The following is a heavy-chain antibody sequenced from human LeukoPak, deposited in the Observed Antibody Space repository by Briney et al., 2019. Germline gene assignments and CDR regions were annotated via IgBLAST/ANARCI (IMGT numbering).Heavy chain of an antibody. CDR3: VKNLWLGESSDDSPI. V-gene: IGHV1-2*02. Sequence: ASVKVSCKASGYTFTGYCMHLVRQAPGQGLEWMGGVNPNSGGTNYAQKFQGRVTMTRDTSISTAYVELSRLRFDDTAEYDCVKNLWLGESSDDSPIWGQGTMVTVSS. D-gene: IGHD3-10*01. J-gene: IGHJ3*02. CDR2: VNPNSGGT. CDR1: GYTFTGYC.